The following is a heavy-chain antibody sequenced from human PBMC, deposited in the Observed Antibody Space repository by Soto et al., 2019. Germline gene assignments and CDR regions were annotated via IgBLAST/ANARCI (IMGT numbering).Heavy chain of an antibody. CDR1: GFTVSSNY. D-gene: IGHD3-22*01. V-gene: IGHV3-53*01. J-gene: IGHJ4*02. CDR3: AREGDSSGYYPRDPSGLGY. CDR2: IYSGGST. Sequence: PGGSLRLSCAASGFTVSSNYMSWVRQAPGKGLEWVSVIYSGGSTYYADSVKGRFTISRDNSKNTLYLQMNSLRAEGTAVYYCAREGDSSGYYPRDPSGLGYWGQGTLVTVSS.